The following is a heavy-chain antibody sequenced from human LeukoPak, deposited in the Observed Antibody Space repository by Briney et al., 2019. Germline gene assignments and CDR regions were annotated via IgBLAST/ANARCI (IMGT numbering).Heavy chain of an antibody. CDR2: IWYDGSNK. CDR3: ARALQPQYSSGWIPFDY. D-gene: IGHD6-19*01. V-gene: IGHV3-33*08. J-gene: IGHJ4*02. Sequence: PGGSLRLSCAASGFTFSSYGMHWVRQAPGKGLEWVAVIWYDGSNKYYADSVKGRFTISRDNSKNTLYLQMNSLRAEDTAVYYCARALQPQYSSGWIPFDYWGQGTLVTVSS. CDR1: GFTFSSYG.